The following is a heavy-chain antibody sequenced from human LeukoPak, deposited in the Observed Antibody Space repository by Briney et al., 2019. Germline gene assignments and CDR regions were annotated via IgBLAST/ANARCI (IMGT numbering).Heavy chain of an antibody. CDR3: ARDKGMNGSSWLDY. J-gene: IGHJ4*02. Sequence: ASVKVSCKASGYTFTGYYMHWVRQAPGQGLEWMGWINPNSGGTNYAQKFQGRVTMTRDTSINRAYMEPSRLRSDDTAVYYCARDKGMNGSSWLDYWGQGTLVTVSS. D-gene: IGHD6-13*01. CDR2: INPNSGGT. CDR1: GYTFTGYY. V-gene: IGHV1-2*02.